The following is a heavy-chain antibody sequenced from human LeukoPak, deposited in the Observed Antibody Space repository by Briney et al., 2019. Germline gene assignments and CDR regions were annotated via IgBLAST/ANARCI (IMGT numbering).Heavy chain of an antibody. CDR3: AKRMGGSYSAGGH. D-gene: IGHD1-26*01. Sequence: GGSLRLSCAAPGFTFSSYAMSWVRQAPRKGLEWVSVISGDGSSTYHADSVKGRFTISRDNSKNTLYLQMNSLRAEDTAVYYCAKRMGGSYSAGGHWGQGTLVTVSS. CDR2: ISGDGSST. V-gene: IGHV3-23*01. CDR1: GFTFSSYA. J-gene: IGHJ4*02.